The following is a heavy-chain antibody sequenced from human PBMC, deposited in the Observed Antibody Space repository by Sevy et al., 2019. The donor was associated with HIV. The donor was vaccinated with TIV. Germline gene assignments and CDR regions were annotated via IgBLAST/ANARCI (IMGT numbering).Heavy chain of an antibody. D-gene: IGHD5-18*01. CDR3: AAGKAAMVIAVPYYYYGMDV. Sequence: ASVKVSCKASGFTFTISAVQWVRQARGQRLEWIGWIVVGSGNTNYAQKFQERVTITRDMSTSTAYRELGSQRSEDTAVDYCAAGKAAMVIAVPYYYYGMDVWGQGTTVTVSS. J-gene: IGHJ6*02. CDR2: IVVGSGNT. V-gene: IGHV1-58*01. CDR1: GFTFTISA.